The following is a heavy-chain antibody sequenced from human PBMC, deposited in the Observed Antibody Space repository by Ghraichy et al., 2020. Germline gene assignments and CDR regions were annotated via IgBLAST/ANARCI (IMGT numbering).Heavy chain of an antibody. CDR3: ARVWYSTSAGDQ. CDR1: GGSISSSNW. D-gene: IGHD1-1*01. J-gene: IGHJ5*02. CDR2: IFHSGNI. V-gene: IGHV4-4*02. Sequence: ESLNISCAVSGGSISSSNWWSWVRQPTGKELEWIGEIFHSGNINYNPSLESRVTISVDKSNNQFSLALTSVTAADTAVYYCARVWYSTSAGDQWGQGALVTVSS.